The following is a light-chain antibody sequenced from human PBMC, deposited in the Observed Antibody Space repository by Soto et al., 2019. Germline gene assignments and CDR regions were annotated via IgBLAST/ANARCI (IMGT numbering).Light chain of an antibody. CDR3: QQYNNYWT. J-gene: IGKJ1*01. Sequence: DIQMTQSPSTLSASVGDRVTITCRASQSISSWLAWYQQKPGKAPKLLIYDASSLESGVPSRFSGSGSATEFTLTISSLQPDDFATYYCQQYNNYWTFGEGTRWTS. CDR2: DAS. V-gene: IGKV1-5*01. CDR1: QSISSW.